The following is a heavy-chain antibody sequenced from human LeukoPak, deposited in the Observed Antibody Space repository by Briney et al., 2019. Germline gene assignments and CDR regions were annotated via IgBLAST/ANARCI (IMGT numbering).Heavy chain of an antibody. Sequence: ASVKVSCKASGYTFTGYYMHWVRQAPGQGLEWMGWINPKSGGTNYAQKFQGRVTMTRDTSISTAYMEVSRMTSDDTAVYYCATSGGTSGPELDYWGQGTLVTVPS. CDR3: ATSGGTSGPELDY. D-gene: IGHD3-3*01. V-gene: IGHV1-2*02. CDR1: GYTFTGYY. J-gene: IGHJ4*02. CDR2: INPKSGGT.